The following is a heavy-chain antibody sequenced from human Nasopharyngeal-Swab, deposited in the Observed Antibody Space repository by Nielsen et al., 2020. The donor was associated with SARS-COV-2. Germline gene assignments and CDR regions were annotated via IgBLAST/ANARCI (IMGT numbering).Heavy chain of an antibody. D-gene: IGHD3-22*01. CDR1: GGTFSSYA. CDR2: IYAEGGSP. J-gene: IGHJ4*02. CDR3: ARRQSSDYPFDY. V-gene: IGHV1-46*01. Sequence: ASVQVSCKASGGTFSSYAISWVRQAPGQGLEWMGAIYAEGGSPDYAQKFQGRVTMTRDRSTSTVYMDLSSLRSEDTAVYYCARRQSSDYPFDYWGQGTLVTVSS.